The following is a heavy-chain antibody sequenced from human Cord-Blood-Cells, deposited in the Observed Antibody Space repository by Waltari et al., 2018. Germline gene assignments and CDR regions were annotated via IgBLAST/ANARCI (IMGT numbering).Heavy chain of an antibody. CDR1: GGTFSSYA. D-gene: IGHD2-15*01. CDR2: IIPIFGTA. CDR3: ARASNCSGGSCYSENWFDP. V-gene: IGHV1-69*01. J-gene: IGHJ5*02. Sequence: QVQLVQSGAEVKKPGSSVKVSCKASGGTFSSYAISWVRQAPGQGLEWMGGIIPIFGTATYAQKFQGRVTITADESTSTAYMELSSLRSEDTAVYYCARASNCSGGSCYSENWFDPWGQGTLVTVSS.